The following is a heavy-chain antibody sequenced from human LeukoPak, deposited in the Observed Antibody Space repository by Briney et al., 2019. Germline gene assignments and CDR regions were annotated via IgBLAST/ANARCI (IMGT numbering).Heavy chain of an antibody. CDR3: ARGRYSSSGLDP. CDR2: SYHSGST. V-gene: IGHV4-4*02. Sequence: TGGSLRLSCAASGFTFSSYSMNWVRQSPGKGLEWIGESYHSGSTNYNPSLKSRVTISVDKSKNQFSLKLSSVTAADTAVYYCARGRYSSSGLDPWGQGTLVTVSS. CDR1: GFTFSSYSM. J-gene: IGHJ5*02. D-gene: IGHD6-13*01.